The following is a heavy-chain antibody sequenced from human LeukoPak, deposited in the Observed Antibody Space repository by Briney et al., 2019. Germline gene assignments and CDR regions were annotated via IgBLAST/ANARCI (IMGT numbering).Heavy chain of an antibody. Sequence: ASVNVSCKASGYTFTSYYMHWVRQAPGQGLEWMGIINPSGGSTNYAQKFQGRVTMTRDTSTRTVYMELSSLRSEDTAVYYCARVSYDTSGSQGFDIWGQGTMVTVSS. J-gene: IGHJ3*02. CDR1: GYTFTSYY. V-gene: IGHV1-46*01. D-gene: IGHD3-22*01. CDR2: INPSGGST. CDR3: ARVSYDTSGSQGFDI.